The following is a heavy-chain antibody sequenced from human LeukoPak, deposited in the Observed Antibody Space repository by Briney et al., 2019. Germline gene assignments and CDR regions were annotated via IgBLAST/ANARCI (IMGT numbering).Heavy chain of an antibody. V-gene: IGHV3-30*18. D-gene: IGHD6-13*01. CDR3: AKDLGSSGYDTGEDY. CDR2: ISYDGSNK. J-gene: IGHJ4*02. Sequence: GRSLRLSCAASGFTFSSYGMHWVRQAPGKGLEWVAVISYDGSNKYYADSVKGRFTISRDNSKNTLYLQMNSLRAEDTAVYYCAKDLGSSGYDTGEDYWGQGTLVAVSS. CDR1: GFTFSSYG.